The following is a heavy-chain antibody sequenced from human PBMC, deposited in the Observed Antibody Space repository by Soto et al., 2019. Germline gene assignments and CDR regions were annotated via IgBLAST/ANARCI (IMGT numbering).Heavy chain of an antibody. CDR3: ARDGVYVVATIWGRFDY. J-gene: IGHJ4*02. D-gene: IGHD5-12*01. Sequence: GGSLRLSCAASGFTFSSYWMSWVRQAPGKGLEWVANIKQDGSEKYYVDSVKGRFTISRDNAKNSLYLQMNSLRAEDTAVYYCARDGVYVVATIWGRFDYWGQGTLVTVSS. CDR1: GFTFSSYW. CDR2: IKQDGSEK. V-gene: IGHV3-7*05.